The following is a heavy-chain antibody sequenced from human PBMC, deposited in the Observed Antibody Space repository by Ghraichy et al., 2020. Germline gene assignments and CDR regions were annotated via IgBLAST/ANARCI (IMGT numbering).Heavy chain of an antibody. CDR3: ATNGEQWLDFDY. J-gene: IGHJ4*02. D-gene: IGHD6-19*01. CDR1: GFTFSTYS. Sequence: GGSLRLSCAASGFTFSTYSMDWVRQAPGKGLEWVSYISSTSRTIYYADSVKGRFTISRDNAKNSLYLQMNSLRDEDTAVYYCATNGEQWLDFDYWGQGTLVTVSS. V-gene: IGHV3-48*02. CDR2: ISSTSRTI.